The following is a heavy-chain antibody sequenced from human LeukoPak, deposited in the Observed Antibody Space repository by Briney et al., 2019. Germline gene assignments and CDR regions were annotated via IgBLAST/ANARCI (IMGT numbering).Heavy chain of an antibody. CDR1: GFTLSSYE. V-gene: IGHV3-48*03. D-gene: IGHD2-15*01. CDR2: ISSSGTTI. J-gene: IGHJ4*02. CDR3: ARGYCSGGSCYGGDY. Sequence: GESLKISCAASGFTLSSYEMNWVRQAPGKGLEWVSYISSSGTTIYYAERRFTISRDNAKNSPYLLMNSLRAEDTAIYYCARGYCSGGSCYGGDYWGQGTLVTVSS.